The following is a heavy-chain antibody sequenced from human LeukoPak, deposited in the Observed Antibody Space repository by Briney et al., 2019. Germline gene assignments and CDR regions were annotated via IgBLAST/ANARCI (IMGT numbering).Heavy chain of an antibody. CDR2: IYSGGST. Sequence: GGSLRLSCAASGFTVSSNYMSWVRQAPGKGLGWVSVIYSGGSTYYADSVKGRFTISRDNSKNTLYLQMNSLRAEDTAVYYCAREGDGYNAYYFDYWGQGTLVTVSS. CDR3: AREGDGYNAYYFDY. V-gene: IGHV3-66*02. D-gene: IGHD5-24*01. J-gene: IGHJ4*02. CDR1: GFTVSSNY.